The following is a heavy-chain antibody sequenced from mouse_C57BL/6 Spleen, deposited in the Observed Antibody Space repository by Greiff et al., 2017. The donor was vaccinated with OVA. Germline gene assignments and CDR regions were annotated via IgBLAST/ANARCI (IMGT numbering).Heavy chain of an antibody. J-gene: IGHJ1*03. D-gene: IGHD1-1*01. CDR3: AKLTTGWYFDV. Sequence: EVQWVESGGGLVKPGGSLKLSCAASGFTFSDYGMHWVRQAPEKGLEWVAYISSGSSTIYYADTVKGRFTISRDNAKNTLFLQMTSLRSEDTAMYYCAKLTTGWYFDVWGTGTTVTVSS. CDR2: ISSGSSTI. V-gene: IGHV5-17*01. CDR1: GFTFSDYG.